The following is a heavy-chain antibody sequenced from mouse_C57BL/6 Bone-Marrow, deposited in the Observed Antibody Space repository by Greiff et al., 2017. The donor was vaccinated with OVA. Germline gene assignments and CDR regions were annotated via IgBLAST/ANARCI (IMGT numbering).Heavy chain of an antibody. J-gene: IGHJ2*01. CDR1: GYTFTSYW. CDR2: INPSNGGT. CDR3: ARWEYYGTVDY. V-gene: IGHV1-53*01. D-gene: IGHD1-1*01. Sequence: QVQLQQPGTELVKPGASVKLSCTASGYTFTSYWMHWVKQRPGQGLEWIGNINPSNGGTNYPEKFKSKATLPVDTASSTAYMQLSSLTSEDSAVDYGARWEYYGTVDYGGKGTTHTVST.